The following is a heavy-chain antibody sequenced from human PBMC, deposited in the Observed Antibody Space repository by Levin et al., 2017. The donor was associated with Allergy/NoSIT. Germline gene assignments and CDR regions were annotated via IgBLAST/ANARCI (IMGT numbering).Heavy chain of an antibody. J-gene: IGHJ4*02. D-gene: IGHD6-13*01. V-gene: IGHV3-23*01. CDR3: AHLVRAGY. CDR2: ISDSGDTR. CDR1: GFTFSNYD. Sequence: GGSLRLSCAASGFTFSNYDLSWVRQAPGKGLEWLSAISDSGDTRNYADSVKGRFTISRDNSKSTLFLQMNSLTNDDTGVYFGAHLVRAGYWGQGTLVTVSS.